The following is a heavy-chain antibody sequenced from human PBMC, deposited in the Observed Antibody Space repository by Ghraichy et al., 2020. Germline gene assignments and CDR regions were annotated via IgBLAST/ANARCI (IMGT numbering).Heavy chain of an antibody. D-gene: IGHD3-10*01. Sequence: GGSLRLSCAASGFTFSDHYMDWVRQAPGKGLEWVGRVRNKAHSYTTEYAASVQGRFTISRDDSHHSLYLHMNSLKTEDTALYYCARSGIYYPFHVWGQGTLVTFSP. CDR3: ARSGIYYPFHV. CDR1: GFTFSDHY. J-gene: IGHJ3*01. CDR2: VRNKAHSYTT. V-gene: IGHV3-72*01.